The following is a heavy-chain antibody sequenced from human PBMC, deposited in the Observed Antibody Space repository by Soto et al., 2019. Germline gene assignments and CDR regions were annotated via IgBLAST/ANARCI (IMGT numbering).Heavy chain of an antibody. CDR1: GASIGGSTSY. CDR2: IHYSGST. Sequence: SETLSLTCTVSGASIGGSTSYWGWVRQPPGKGLEWIGNIHYSGSTSYNPSLKSRLTMTVDTSKNQFTLRLTSVTAADTAFYYCAREDDYYAFDIWGQGALVTVSS. J-gene: IGHJ4*02. CDR3: AREDDYYAFDI. D-gene: IGHD3-22*01. V-gene: IGHV4-39*06.